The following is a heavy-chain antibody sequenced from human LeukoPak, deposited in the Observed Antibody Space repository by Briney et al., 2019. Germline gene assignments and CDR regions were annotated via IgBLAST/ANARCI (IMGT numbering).Heavy chain of an antibody. V-gene: IGHV1-18*01. CDR1: GYTFTSYG. D-gene: IGHD3-22*01. J-gene: IGHJ4*02. Sequence: GASVKVSCKASGYTFTSYGISWVRQAPGQGLEWMGWISAYNGNTNYAQKFQGRVTITRNTSISTAYMELSSLRSEDTAVYYCARGGNGDSSGYYDWGQGTLVTVSS. CDR2: ISAYNGNT. CDR3: ARGGNGDSSGYYD.